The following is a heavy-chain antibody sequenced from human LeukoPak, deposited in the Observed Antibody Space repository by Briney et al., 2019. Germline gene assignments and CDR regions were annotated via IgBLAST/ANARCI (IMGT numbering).Heavy chain of an antibody. Sequence: PGGSLRLSCAASGFTFSSYAMSWVRQAPGKGLEWVSYISSSSSYTNYADSVKGRFTISRDNAKNSLYLQMNSLRAEDTAVYYCASGGAAAGIDYWGQGTLVTVSS. V-gene: IGHV3-11*03. CDR1: GFTFSSYA. D-gene: IGHD6-13*01. J-gene: IGHJ4*02. CDR2: ISSSSSYT. CDR3: ASGGAAAGIDY.